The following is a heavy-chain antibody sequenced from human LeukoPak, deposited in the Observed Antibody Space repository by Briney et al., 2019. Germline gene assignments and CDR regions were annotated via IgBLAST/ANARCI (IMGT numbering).Heavy chain of an antibody. CDR1: VFPFSSYW. CDR2: IKQDENEK. CDR3: VRDWDRRNYFDY. J-gene: IGHJ4*02. D-gene: IGHD1-26*01. V-gene: IGHV3-7*01. Sequence: GGALRLFCTASVFPFSSYWMSWVPQAPGKGLECVANIKQDENEKHYVDSVKRRFTLHRDNANISLYLQMDSLRAEDMAVYYCVRDWDRRNYFDYWGQGTLVTVSS.